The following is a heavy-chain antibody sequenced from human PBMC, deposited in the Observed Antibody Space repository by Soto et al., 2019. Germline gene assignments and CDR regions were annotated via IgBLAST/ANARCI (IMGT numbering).Heavy chain of an antibody. J-gene: IGHJ4*02. Sequence: EVQLVESGGGLVQPGGSLRLSCAASGFSFSSYWMIWARQVPGKGLEWLAKINQDGSEKNYVDSVRGRFTISRDNAKSSVYLQLGSQRAEDTAVYFCSRLSRGAPGGSCWGQGTMVTVSS. CDR3: SRLSRGAPGGSC. CDR1: GFSFSSYW. CDR2: INQDGSEK. V-gene: IGHV3-7*03. D-gene: IGHD2-15*01.